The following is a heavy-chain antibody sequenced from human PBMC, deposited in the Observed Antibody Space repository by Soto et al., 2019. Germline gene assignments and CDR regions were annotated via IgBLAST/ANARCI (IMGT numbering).Heavy chain of an antibody. Sequence: GSLRLSCAAPGFAFSNYDMSWVRQAPGKGLEWVSGISGSGDSAYYADSVRGRFTISADKSINTAYLQWSSLKASDTAMYYCARHVSAVGATQSAFDVWGQGTMVTVSS. D-gene: IGHD1-26*01. J-gene: IGHJ3*01. CDR1: GFAFSNYD. CDR2: ISGSGDSA. V-gene: IGHV3-23*01. CDR3: ARHVSAVGATQSAFDV.